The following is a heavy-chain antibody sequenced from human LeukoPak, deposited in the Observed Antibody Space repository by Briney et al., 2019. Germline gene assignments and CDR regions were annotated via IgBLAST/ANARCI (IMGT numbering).Heavy chain of an antibody. CDR3: ARRYYDILTGYYRIDF. D-gene: IGHD3-9*01. CDR2: IYYSGST. Sequence: SETLSLTCTVSGGSISSYYWSWIRQPPGKGLEGIGCIYYSGSTNYNPSLQGRVTISVDTSKNQFSLKLSSVTCAYTAVYFCARRYYDILTGYYRIDFWGQGTLVTVSS. V-gene: IGHV4-59*08. J-gene: IGHJ4*02. CDR1: GGSISSYY.